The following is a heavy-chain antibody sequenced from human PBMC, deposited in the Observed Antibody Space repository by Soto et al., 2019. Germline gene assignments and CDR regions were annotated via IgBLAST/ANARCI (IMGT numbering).Heavy chain of an antibody. J-gene: IGHJ6*02. CDR2: ISAYNGNT. Sequence: ASVKVSWETSGYTFTSYGISWVRQAPGQGLEWMGWISAYNGNTNYAQKLQGRVTMTTDTSTSTAYMELRSLRSDDTAVYYCARDMIRCSGGSCYPDYYYGMDVWGQGTTVTVSS. V-gene: IGHV1-18*01. CDR3: ARDMIRCSGGSCYPDYYYGMDV. CDR1: GYTFTSYG. D-gene: IGHD2-15*01.